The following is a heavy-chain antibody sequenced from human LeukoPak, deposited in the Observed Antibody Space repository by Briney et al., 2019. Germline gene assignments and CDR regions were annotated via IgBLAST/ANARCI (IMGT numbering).Heavy chain of an antibody. CDR3: ARDGARTYYDILTGYYTFDP. Sequence: PSGTLSLTCAVSGGSISSSNWWSWVRQPPGKGLEWIGEIYHSGSTNYNPSLKSRVTISVDKSKNQFSLKLSSVTAADTAVYYCARDGARTYYDILTGYYTFDPWGQGTLVTVSS. CDR1: GGSISSSNW. D-gene: IGHD3-9*01. CDR2: IYHSGST. V-gene: IGHV4-4*02. J-gene: IGHJ5*02.